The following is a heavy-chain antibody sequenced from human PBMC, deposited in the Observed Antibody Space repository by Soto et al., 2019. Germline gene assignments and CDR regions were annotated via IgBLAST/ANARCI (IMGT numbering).Heavy chain of an antibody. CDR2: IYWDDDK. V-gene: IGHV2-5*02. Sequence: QITLKESGPTLVKPTQTLTLTCAFSWLSLTTNGLSVGWVRQPPGKALEWLALIYWDDDKRYSPSLKSRLTITRDTSKNQVVLTMTNMDPVDTATYYCAHSSTDLNHVMDVWGQGTTVSISS. D-gene: IGHD3-3*01. CDR1: WLSLTTNGLS. CDR3: AHSSTDLNHVMDV. J-gene: IGHJ6*02.